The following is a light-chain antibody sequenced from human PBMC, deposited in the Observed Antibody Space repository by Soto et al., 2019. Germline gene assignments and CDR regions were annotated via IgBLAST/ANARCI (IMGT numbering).Light chain of an antibody. CDR1: SSNIGRNA. Sequence: QSVLTQPPSVSEAPRQKVTISCSGGSSNIGRNAVNWYQQLPGKAPKLVVYYDDLLPSGVSNRLSGSRSGTSASLAISGLQSEDEADYYCATWDDSLNGWVFGGGTKLTVL. CDR3: ATWDDSLNGWV. CDR2: YDD. J-gene: IGLJ3*02. V-gene: IGLV1-36*01.